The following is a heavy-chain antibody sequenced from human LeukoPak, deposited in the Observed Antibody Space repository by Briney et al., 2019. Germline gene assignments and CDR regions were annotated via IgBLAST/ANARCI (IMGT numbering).Heavy chain of an antibody. Sequence: PSETLSLTCTVSGYSISSGYYWGWIRQPPGKGLEWVSTISGSGGSTYHADSVKGRFTISRDNSKNTLWLQMNSLRAEDTAVYYCAKDPELSGTDSWFDPWGQGTLVTVSS. CDR3: AKDPELSGTDSWFDP. D-gene: IGHD1-20*01. CDR2: ISGSGGST. CDR1: GYSISSGYY. J-gene: IGHJ5*02. V-gene: IGHV3-23*01.